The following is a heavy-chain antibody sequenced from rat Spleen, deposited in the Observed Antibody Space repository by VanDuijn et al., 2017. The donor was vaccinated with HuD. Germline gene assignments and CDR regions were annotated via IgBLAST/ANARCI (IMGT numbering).Heavy chain of an antibody. CDR2: IIYDGSGT. D-gene: IGHD2-7*01. J-gene: IGHJ1*01. Sequence: EVQLVESGGGLVQPGRSMKLSCAASGFTFSNFPMAWVRQAPKKGLEWVATIIYDGSGTYYRDSVKGRFTISRHDAKTTLYLQMDSLRSEDTATYYCARQGYLRDWYFDFWGPGTMVTVSS. V-gene: IGHV5-7*01. CDR1: GFTFSNFP. CDR3: ARQGYLRDWYFDF.